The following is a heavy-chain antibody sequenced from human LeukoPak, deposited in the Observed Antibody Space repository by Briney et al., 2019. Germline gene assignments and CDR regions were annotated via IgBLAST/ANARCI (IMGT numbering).Heavy chain of an antibody. Sequence: ASVKVSCKASGYTFTSYGISWVRQAPGQGLEWMGWISAYNGNTNYAQKLQGRVTMTTDTSTSTAYVELRSLRSDDTAVYYCARDSLAAAGRDYYYYGMDVWGKGTTVTVSS. CDR1: GYTFTSYG. V-gene: IGHV1-18*04. CDR2: ISAYNGNT. J-gene: IGHJ6*04. CDR3: ARDSLAAAGRDYYYYGMDV. D-gene: IGHD6-13*01.